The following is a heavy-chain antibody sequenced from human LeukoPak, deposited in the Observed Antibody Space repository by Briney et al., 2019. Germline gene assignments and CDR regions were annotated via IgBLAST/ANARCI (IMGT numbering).Heavy chain of an antibody. D-gene: IGHD6-13*01. Sequence: GGSLRLSCAASGFTFSSYSMNWVRQAPGKGLEWVSSISSSSSYIYYADSVKGRFTISRDNAKNSLYLQMNSLRAEDTAVYYCARDLFAGGELRIEQQLLGNWFDPWGQGTLVTVSS. CDR1: GFTFSSYS. J-gene: IGHJ5*02. CDR3: ARDLFAGGELRIEQQLLGNWFDP. V-gene: IGHV3-21*01. CDR2: ISSSSSYI.